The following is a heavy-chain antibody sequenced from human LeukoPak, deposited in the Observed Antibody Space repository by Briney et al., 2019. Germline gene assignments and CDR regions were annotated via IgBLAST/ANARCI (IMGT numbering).Heavy chain of an antibody. CDR2: ITGSGAFT. Sequence: GGSLRLSCAASGFTFIKYSMTWVRQAPGKGLEWVSAITGSGAFTDYADSVKGRFTISRDNSKNTLYLQMNSLRAEDTAVYYCAKRSAESSGYFNYWGQGILVTVSS. J-gene: IGHJ4*02. CDR3: AKRSAESSGYFNY. D-gene: IGHD6-19*01. CDR1: GFTFIKYS. V-gene: IGHV3-23*01.